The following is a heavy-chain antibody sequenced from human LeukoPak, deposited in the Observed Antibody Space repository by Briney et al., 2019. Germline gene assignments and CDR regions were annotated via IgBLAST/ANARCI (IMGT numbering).Heavy chain of an antibody. CDR3: ARENSSGWYFWFDP. D-gene: IGHD6-19*01. CDR2: INPNSGGT. J-gene: IGHJ5*02. V-gene: IGHV1-2*02. CDR1: GYTFTGYY. Sequence: SVRVSCKASGYTFTGYYMHWVRQAPGQGVGWMGWINPNSGGTNYAQKFQGRVTMTRDTSISTAYMELSRLRSDDTAVYYCARENSSGWYFWFDPWGQGTLVTVSS.